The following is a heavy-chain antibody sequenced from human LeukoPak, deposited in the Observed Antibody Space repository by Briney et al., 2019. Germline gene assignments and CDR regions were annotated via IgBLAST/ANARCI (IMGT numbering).Heavy chain of an antibody. D-gene: IGHD3-9*01. V-gene: IGHV3-48*01. CDR3: ARVDPFDY. J-gene: IGHJ4*02. Sequence: GGSLRLSCAASGFTFSLYSMNWVRQAPGKGLEWVSFISTTSSTIYYADSVKGRFSISRDNAKNSLYLQMTSLRAEDTAIYYCARVDPFDYWGQGTLVIVSS. CDR2: ISTTSSTI. CDR1: GFTFSLYS.